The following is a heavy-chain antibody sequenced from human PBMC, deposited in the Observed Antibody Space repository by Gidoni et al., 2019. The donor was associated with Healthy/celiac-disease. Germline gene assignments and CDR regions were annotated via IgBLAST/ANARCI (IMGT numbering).Heavy chain of an antibody. CDR1: GFTFSSYW. CDR3: ARAGVYGSGSYYRY. J-gene: IGHJ4*02. D-gene: IGHD3-10*01. V-gene: IGHV3-7*01. CDR2: IKQDGSEK. Sequence: EVQLVESGGGLVQPGGSLRLSCAASGFTFSSYWMSWVRQAPGKGLEWVANIKQDGSEKYYVDSVKGRFTISRDNAKNSLYLQMNSLRAEDTAVYYCARAGVYGSGSYYRYWGQGTLVTVSS.